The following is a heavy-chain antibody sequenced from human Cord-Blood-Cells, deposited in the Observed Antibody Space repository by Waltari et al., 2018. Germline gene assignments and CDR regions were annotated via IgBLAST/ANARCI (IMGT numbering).Heavy chain of an antibody. V-gene: IGHV4-34*01. D-gene: IGHD6-19*01. CDR3: AREVGDSSGFYYFDY. J-gene: IGHJ4*02. CDR1: GGSFSGYY. CDR2: IKHSGST. Sequence: QVQLQQWGAGLLKPSETLSLTCAVYGGSFSGYYWSWIRQPPGKGLEWIGEIKHSGSTHYNPSRERRVTISVDTSKNQFSLKLSSVTAADTAVYYCAREVGDSSGFYYFDYWGQGTLVTVSS.